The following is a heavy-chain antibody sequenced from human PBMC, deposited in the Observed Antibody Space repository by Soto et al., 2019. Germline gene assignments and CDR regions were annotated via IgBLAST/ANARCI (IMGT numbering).Heavy chain of an antibody. CDR3: SKDTYIDMRVLRLDQ. J-gene: IGHJ4*01. D-gene: IGHD3-22*01. V-gene: IGHV3-15*07. CDR1: GFSFDTAC. CDR2: IKSKIDGGTT. Sequence: PGGSLRLPCAVSGFSFDTACINWGRQAPGKGLEWVGRIKSKIDGGTTDYAAPVKGRFAISRDDSKKIVNMEMNSLKVEDTAVYFCSKDTYIDMRVLRLDQWGHGTLVTVSP.